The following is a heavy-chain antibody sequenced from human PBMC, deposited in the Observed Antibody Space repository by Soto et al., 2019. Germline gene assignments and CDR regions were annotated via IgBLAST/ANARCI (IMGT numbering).Heavy chain of an antibody. D-gene: IGHD6-19*01. Sequence: EVQLLESGGGLVQPGGSLRLSCAASGFTFSSYAMSWVRQAPGKGLEWVSAISGSGGSTYYADSVKGRFTISRDNSKNTLYLQMNSLRAEDTAVYYCAKHIAVAGYYYYGMDVWGQGTTVTVSS. CDR3: AKHIAVAGYYYYGMDV. CDR2: ISGSGGST. J-gene: IGHJ6*02. CDR1: GFTFSSYA. V-gene: IGHV3-23*01.